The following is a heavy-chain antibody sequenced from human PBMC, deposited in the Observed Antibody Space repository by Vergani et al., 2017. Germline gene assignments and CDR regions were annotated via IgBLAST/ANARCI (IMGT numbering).Heavy chain of an antibody. CDR1: EYSFGNYW. D-gene: IGHD1-1*01. Sequence: EVELVQSGPEMRKPGESLKISCKGSEYSFGNYWIGWVRLMPGKGLEWMGIIYPADSETRYSPSFQGQVTISADKSISTAFLQWDSLKASDTALYYCARHTTYTDSWGQGTLVTVSS. CDR3: ARHTTYTDS. V-gene: IGHV5-51*01. J-gene: IGHJ4*02. CDR2: IYPADSET.